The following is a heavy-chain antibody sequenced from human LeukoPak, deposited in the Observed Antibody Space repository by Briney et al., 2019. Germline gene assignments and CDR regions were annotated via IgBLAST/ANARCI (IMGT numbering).Heavy chain of an antibody. CDR1: GGSISSYY. J-gene: IGHJ5*02. CDR2: IYYSGST. Sequence: PSETLSLTCTVSGGSISSYYWSWTRQPPGKGLEWIGYIYYSGSTNYNPSLKSRVTISVDTSKNQFSLKLSSVTAADTAVYYCAGLYSGYAFDPWGQGTLVTVSS. CDR3: AGLYSGYAFDP. V-gene: IGHV4-59*01. D-gene: IGHD5-12*01.